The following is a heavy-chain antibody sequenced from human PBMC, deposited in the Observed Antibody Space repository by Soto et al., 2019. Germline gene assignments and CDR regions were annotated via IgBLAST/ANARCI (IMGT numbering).Heavy chain of an antibody. Sequence: GLTLVKPPQTLTLPGTFSGFSLTTSGVGVGWIRQPPGKALEWLALLYWDDDERYSPSLKSRLTITKDTSKKQVVLTMINVDPVDSATYYCAHAGVICTFDYWGPGTLVTVSS. CDR2: LYWDDDE. V-gene: IGHV2-5*02. CDR1: GFSLTTSGVG. D-gene: IGHD3-3*01. J-gene: IGHJ4*02. CDR3: AHAGVICTFDY.